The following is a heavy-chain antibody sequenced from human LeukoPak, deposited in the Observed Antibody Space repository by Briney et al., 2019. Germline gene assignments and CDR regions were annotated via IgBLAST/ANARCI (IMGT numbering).Heavy chain of an antibody. J-gene: IGHJ4*02. Sequence: PSETLSLTCTVSGGSIISYFWSWIRQPPGKGPEWIGYIFDSGTTNYNPSTNYNPSLKSRVTVSLDTSQNHFSLKLSSVTAADTAVYFCARGGVTTIAQYDYWGQGILVTVSS. CDR3: ARGGVTTIAQYDY. CDR2: IFDSGTTNYNPST. CDR1: GGSIISYF. D-gene: IGHD5-12*01. V-gene: IGHV4-59*01.